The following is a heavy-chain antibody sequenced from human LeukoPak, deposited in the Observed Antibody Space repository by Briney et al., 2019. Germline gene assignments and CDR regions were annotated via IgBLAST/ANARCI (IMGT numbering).Heavy chain of an antibody. V-gene: IGHV1-46*01. CDR2: IDPSGGPP. CDR3: ARRYINSWFLDY. CDR1: GYTFTSYD. Sequence: ASVKVSCKASGYTFTSYDINWVRQATGQGLEWMGIIDPSGGPPNYAQRLQGRVTMTCDTSTSTVYMELSSLTSEDTAVYYCARRYINSWFLDYWGQGTLVTVSS. J-gene: IGHJ4*02. D-gene: IGHD6-13*01.